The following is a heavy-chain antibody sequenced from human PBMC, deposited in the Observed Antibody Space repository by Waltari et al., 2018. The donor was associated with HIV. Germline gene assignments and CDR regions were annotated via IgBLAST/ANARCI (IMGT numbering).Heavy chain of an antibody. J-gene: IGHJ4*02. Sequence: QVQLVESGGGVVRPGRSLRLSCAASGFSVSRYGMHWVRQAPGKGVEWGAVIWQDGSKKYYAGSVKGRFTVSRDTSKNTLYLEMNRLRAEDTAVYHCARDPGTLLIAVAGAFDYWGPGIPVTVSS. D-gene: IGHD6-19*01. CDR3: ARDPGTLLIAVAGAFDY. CDR2: IWQDGSKK. V-gene: IGHV3-33*01. CDR1: GFSVSRYG.